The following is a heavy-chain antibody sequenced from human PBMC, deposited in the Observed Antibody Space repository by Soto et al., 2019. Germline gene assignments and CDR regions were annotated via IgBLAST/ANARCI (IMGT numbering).Heavy chain of an antibody. CDR3: ARDIHVGFTNCFEP. CDR1: GGCRTIKN. Sequence: GGCRTIKNKSWNRQFPAKGLQWIAYTTYTGNNNYNPALKSRGTISMDTSKNKLSLKLTSMTAADKAVYYCARDIHVGFTNCFEPWRQGTLVTVSS. V-gene: IGHV4-59*01. D-gene: IGHD3-10*02. J-gene: IGHJ5*02. CDR2: TTYTGNN.